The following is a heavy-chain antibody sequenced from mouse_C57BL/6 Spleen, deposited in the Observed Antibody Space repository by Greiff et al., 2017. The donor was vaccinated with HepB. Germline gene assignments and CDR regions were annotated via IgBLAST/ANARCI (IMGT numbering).Heavy chain of an antibody. J-gene: IGHJ3*01. Sequence: EVKLMESGGGLVQPGGSLSLSCAASGFTFTDYYMSWVRQPPGKALEWLGFIRNKANGYTTEYSASVKGRFTISRDNSQSILYLQMNALRAEDSATYYCARGRLRGFAYWGQGTLVTVSA. V-gene: IGHV7-3*01. CDR2: IRNKANGYTT. CDR1: GFTFTDYY. CDR3: ARGRLRGFAY. D-gene: IGHD2-4*01.